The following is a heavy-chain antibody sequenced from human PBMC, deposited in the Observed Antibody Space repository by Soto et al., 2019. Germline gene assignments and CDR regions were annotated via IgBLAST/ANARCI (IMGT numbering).Heavy chain of an antibody. V-gene: IGHV4-59*01. Sequence: SETLSLTCTVSGGSISSYYWSWIRQPPGKGLEWIGYIYYSGSTNYNPSLKSRVTISVDTSKNQFSLKLSSVTAADTAVYYCASYDYYDSSGLDYWGQGTLVTVSS. CDR3: ASYDYYDSSGLDY. J-gene: IGHJ4*02. D-gene: IGHD3-22*01. CDR1: GGSISSYY. CDR2: IYYSGST.